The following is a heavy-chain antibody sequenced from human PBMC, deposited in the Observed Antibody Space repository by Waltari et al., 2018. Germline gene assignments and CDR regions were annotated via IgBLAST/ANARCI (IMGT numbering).Heavy chain of an antibody. Sequence: QVQLVQSGAEVKKPGSSVKVSCKASGGTFSSYAISWVRQAPGQGLEWMGGIIQSFGTANYAQKFQGRVTITADESTSTAYMELSSLRSEDTAVYYCARGEVAARPFRGYYGMDVWGQGTTVTVSS. CDR1: GGTFSSYA. D-gene: IGHD6-6*01. CDR3: ARGEVAARPFRGYYGMDV. J-gene: IGHJ6*02. CDR2: IIQSFGTA. V-gene: IGHV1-69*01.